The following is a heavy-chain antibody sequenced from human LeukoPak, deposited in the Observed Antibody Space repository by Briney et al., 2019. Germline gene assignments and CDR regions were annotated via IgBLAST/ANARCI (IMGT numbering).Heavy chain of an antibody. CDR2: INHSGST. D-gene: IGHD3-10*01. CDR3: ARVAYGSGIFDP. J-gene: IGHJ5*02. CDR1: GGSFSGYY. Sequence: SETLSLTCAVYGGSFSGYYWSWIRQPPGKGLEWIGEINHSGSTNYNPSLKSRVTISVDTSKNQFSLKLSSVTAADTAVYYCARVAYGSGIFDPWGQGTLVTVSS. V-gene: IGHV4-34*01.